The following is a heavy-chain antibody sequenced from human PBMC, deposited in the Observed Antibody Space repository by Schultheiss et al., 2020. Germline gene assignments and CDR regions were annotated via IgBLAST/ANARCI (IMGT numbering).Heavy chain of an antibody. CDR2: IYTSGST. CDR3: ARGLVLAVAEYFDY. V-gene: IGHV4-61*02. J-gene: IGHJ4*02. Sequence: SETLSLTCTVSGGSISSGSYYWSWIRQPAGKGLEWIGRIYTSGSTNYNPSLKSRVTISVDTSKNQFSLKLSSVTAADTAVYYCARGLVLAVAEYFDYWCQGTLVTVSS. D-gene: IGHD6-19*01. CDR1: GGSISSGSYY.